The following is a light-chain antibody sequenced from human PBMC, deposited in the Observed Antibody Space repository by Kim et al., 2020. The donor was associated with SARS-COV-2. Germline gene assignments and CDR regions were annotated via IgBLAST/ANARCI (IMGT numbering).Light chain of an antibody. CDR2: DVS. J-gene: IGLJ2*01. CDR3: SSYTSSSPVV. V-gene: IGLV2-14*03. CDR1: SSDVGGYNY. Sequence: ITIYCTGTSSDVGGYNYVSWYQQHPGKAPKLMIYDVSNRPSGVSNRFSGSKSGNTASLTISGLQAEDEADYYCSSYTSSSPVVFGGGTQLTVL.